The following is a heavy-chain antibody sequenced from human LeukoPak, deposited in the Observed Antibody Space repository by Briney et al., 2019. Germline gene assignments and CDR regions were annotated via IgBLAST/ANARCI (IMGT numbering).Heavy chain of an antibody. CDR3: TRGVIY. CDR1: GASVSSVGYY. Sequence: SETLSPTCTVSGASVSSVGYYWSWIRQPPGKGLEWIGYMSYSGSTNYNPSLKSRVTISVDTSKNQFSLKLSSVTTADTAVYYCTRGVIYWGQGTLVTVSS. CDR2: MSYSGST. D-gene: IGHD3-10*01. V-gene: IGHV4-61*08. J-gene: IGHJ4*02.